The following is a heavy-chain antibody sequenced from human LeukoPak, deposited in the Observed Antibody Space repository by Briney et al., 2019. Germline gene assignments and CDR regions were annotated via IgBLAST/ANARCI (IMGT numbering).Heavy chain of an antibody. Sequence: GGSLRLSCEVSGFTFRTYGMHWVRQAPGKGLEWVAVISSDGSKKYYGDSVKGRFTISRDNSKNSLYLEMSSLRAEDTAVYYCARPYVYDSGYFLDAFDIWGQGTMVTVSS. J-gene: IGHJ3*02. V-gene: IGHV3-30*03. CDR2: ISSDGSKK. CDR3: ARPYVYDSGYFLDAFDI. D-gene: IGHD3-22*01. CDR1: GFTFRTYG.